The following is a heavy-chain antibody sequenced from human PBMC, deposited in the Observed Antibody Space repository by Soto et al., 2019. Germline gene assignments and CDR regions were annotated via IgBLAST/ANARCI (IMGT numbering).Heavy chain of an antibody. D-gene: IGHD2-2*01. CDR1: GFSFSSYS. J-gene: IGHJ5*02. CDR3: ARDYCSSTSCCYP. CDR2: ISSSRSYI. V-gene: IGHV3-21*01. Sequence: ESGGGLVKPGGSLRLSCAASGFSFSSYSMNWVRQAPGKGLEWVASISSSRSYIYYADSVKGRFTIARDNAKNSLYLQMNSLRAEDTAVYYCARDYCSSTSCCYPWGQGALVTVSS.